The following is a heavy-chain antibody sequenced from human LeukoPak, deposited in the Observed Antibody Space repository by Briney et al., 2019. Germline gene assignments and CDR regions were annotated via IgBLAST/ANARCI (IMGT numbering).Heavy chain of an antibody. CDR1: GGSVTGDF. V-gene: IGHV4-34*01. CDR3: ARGSAGPRLGY. D-gene: IGHD1-1*01. Sequence: SETLSLTCAVYGGSVTGDFWTWIRQPPGKGLEWIGETNLRGDTTYNPALKSRVTILIDTSDNQSSLKLSSVTAADAALYYCARGSAGPRLGYWGQGTLVTVSS. J-gene: IGHJ4*02. CDR2: TNLRGDT.